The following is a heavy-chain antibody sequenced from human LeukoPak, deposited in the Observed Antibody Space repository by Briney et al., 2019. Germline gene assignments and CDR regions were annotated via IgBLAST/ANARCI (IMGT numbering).Heavy chain of an antibody. D-gene: IGHD3-22*01. CDR1: GGTFSSYA. J-gene: IGHJ3*02. CDR2: IIPIFGTA. V-gene: IGHV1-69*05. Sequence: WASVQVSCKASGGTFSSYAISWLRQAPGQGLEWVGRIIPIFGTANYAQKFQGRVTITTDESTSTAYMELSSLRSEDTAVYYCASDMIVVVIGAFDIWGQGTMVTVSS. CDR3: ASDMIVVVIGAFDI.